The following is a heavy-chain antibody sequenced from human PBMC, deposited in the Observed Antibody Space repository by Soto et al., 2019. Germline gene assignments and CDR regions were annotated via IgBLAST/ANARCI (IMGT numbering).Heavy chain of an antibody. V-gene: IGHV1-46*03. CDR3: ATHDYGDYPFDY. CDR2: INPSGGST. D-gene: IGHD4-17*01. CDR1: GYTFTSYY. Sequence: ASVKVSCKASGYTFTSYYMHWVRQAPGQGLEWMGIINPSGGSTSYAQKFHGRVTMTRDTSTSTVYMELSSLKSEDTAVYYCATHDYGDYPFDYWGQGTLVTVSS. J-gene: IGHJ4*02.